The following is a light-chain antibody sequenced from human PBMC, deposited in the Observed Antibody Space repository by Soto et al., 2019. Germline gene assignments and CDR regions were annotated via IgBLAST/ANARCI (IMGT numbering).Light chain of an antibody. CDR3: SSYTSSSTRV. J-gene: IGLJ1*01. Sequence: QYALTQPASVSGSPGQSITISCTGTSSDVGAYDYVSWYQQHPDKAPKLMIYEVSNRPSGVSNRFSGSKSVNTATLTISGLQADDEADYYCSSYTSSSTRVFGTGTKVTVL. CDR1: SSDVGAYDY. V-gene: IGLV2-14*03. CDR2: EVS.